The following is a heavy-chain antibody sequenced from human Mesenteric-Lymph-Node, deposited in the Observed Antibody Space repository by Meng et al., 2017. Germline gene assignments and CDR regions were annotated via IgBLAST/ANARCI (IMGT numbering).Heavy chain of an antibody. Sequence: VHLRTWGARLFKPWESLSLTCAFDGGSLSGADGHWIRQPPGKELEWIGEIIYGGSPSHNPSLKSRVTISIDTSKNHLSLMLSSVTAADTAVYYCAMRPTGIDYWGQGTLVTVSS. CDR1: GGSLSGAD. J-gene: IGHJ4*02. CDR2: IIYGGSP. CDR3: AMRPTGIDY. V-gene: IGHV4-34*12. D-gene: IGHD2-8*02.